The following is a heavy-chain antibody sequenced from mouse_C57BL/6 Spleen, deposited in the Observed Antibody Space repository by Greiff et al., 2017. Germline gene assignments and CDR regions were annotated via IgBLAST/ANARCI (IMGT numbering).Heavy chain of an antibody. CDR3: ARHAGYYEAMDY. Sequence: EVKLMESGGGLVQPGGSLKLSCAASGFTFSDYYMYWVRQTPEKRLEWVAYISNGGGSTYYPDTVKGRFTISRDNAKNTLYLQMSRLKSEDTAMYYCARHAGYYEAMDYWGQGTSVTVSS. CDR2: ISNGGGST. V-gene: IGHV5-12*01. D-gene: IGHD2-3*01. CDR1: GFTFSDYY. J-gene: IGHJ4*01.